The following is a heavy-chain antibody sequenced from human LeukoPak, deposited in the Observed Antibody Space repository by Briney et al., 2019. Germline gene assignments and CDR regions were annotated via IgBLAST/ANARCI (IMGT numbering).Heavy chain of an antibody. D-gene: IGHD3-16*02. CDR1: GGSISSSC. CDR2: INYSGST. CDR3: ARGEVRGSYRFDY. V-gene: IGHV4-59*01. Sequence: SETLSLTCTVSGGSISSSCWSWIRQPLAKGLGWIGYINYSGSTNYNPSLTSRVTISVDTSKNQFSLKLSSVTAADTAVYYCARGEVRGSYRFDYWGQGTLVTVSS. J-gene: IGHJ4*02.